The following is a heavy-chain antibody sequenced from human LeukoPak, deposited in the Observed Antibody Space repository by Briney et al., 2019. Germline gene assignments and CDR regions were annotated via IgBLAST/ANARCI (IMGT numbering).Heavy chain of an antibody. J-gene: IGHJ4*02. D-gene: IGHD5-24*01. CDR1: GFTFSSYA. V-gene: IGHV3-7*04. CDR3: TRVGYIDEGIDY. CDR2: IKQDGSKK. Sequence: GGSLRLSCAASGFTFSSYAMTWVRQAPGKGLEWVANIKQDGSKKSYVDSVKGRFTISRDNAKNSLYLQMNSLRAEDTAIYYCTRVGYIDEGIDYWGQGTLVTVSS.